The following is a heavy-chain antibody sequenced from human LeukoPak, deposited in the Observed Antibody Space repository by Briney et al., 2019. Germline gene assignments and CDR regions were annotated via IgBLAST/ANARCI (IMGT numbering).Heavy chain of an antibody. D-gene: IGHD3-9*01. CDR2: ISSSSSYI. J-gene: IGHJ4*02. CDR1: GFTFSSYS. V-gene: IGHV3-21*01. CDR3: ARGELRYFDWLLFPPDY. Sequence: PGGSLRLSCAASGFTFSSYSMNWVRQAPGKGLEWVSSISSSSSYIYYADSVKGRFTISRDNAKNSLYLQMNSLRAEDTAVYYCARGELRYFDWLLFPPDYWGQGTLVAVSS.